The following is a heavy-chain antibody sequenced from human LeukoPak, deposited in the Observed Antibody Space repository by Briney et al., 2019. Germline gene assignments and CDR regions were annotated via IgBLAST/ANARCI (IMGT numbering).Heavy chain of an antibody. V-gene: IGHV3-53*01. CDR2: IYSGGSA. CDR3: AKDHYYASWDLGY. Sequence: GGSLRLSCAASGFTLSSNYMSWVRQAPGKGLEWVSLIYSGGSAYYADSVKGRFTISRDNSKNTLYLQMNSLRAEDTAVYYCAKDHYYASWDLGYWGQGTLVTVSS. D-gene: IGHD3-10*01. CDR1: GFTLSSNY. J-gene: IGHJ4*02.